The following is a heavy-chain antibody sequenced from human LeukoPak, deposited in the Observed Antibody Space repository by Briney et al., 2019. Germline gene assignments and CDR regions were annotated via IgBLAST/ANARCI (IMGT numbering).Heavy chain of an antibody. CDR3: AILWWHRVDY. Sequence: GSLRLSCAASGFTFSSYWMHWVRQAPGKGLVWVSRINSGGSSTGSADSGKGRFTISRDNAKNTLYLQMNSLRAEDTAVYYCAILWWHRVDYWGQGTLVTVSS. CDR1: GFTFSSYW. CDR2: INSGGSST. J-gene: IGHJ4*02. D-gene: IGHD2-15*01. V-gene: IGHV3-74*01.